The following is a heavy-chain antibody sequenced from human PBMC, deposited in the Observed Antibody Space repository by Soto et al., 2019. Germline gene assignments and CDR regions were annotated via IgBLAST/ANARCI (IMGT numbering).Heavy chain of an antibody. J-gene: IGHJ6*02. CDR1: GGSISSYY. CDR3: ARYGREAYGMDV. Sequence: KASETLSLTCTVSGGSISSYYWSWVRQAPGKGLEWIGHIYYSGSTNYNPSLRRRSTISVDTSKNQFSLKLNSVTTADAAVYYCARYGREAYGMDVWGQGTKVTVSS. D-gene: IGHD1-26*01. CDR2: IYYSGST. V-gene: IGHV4-59*01.